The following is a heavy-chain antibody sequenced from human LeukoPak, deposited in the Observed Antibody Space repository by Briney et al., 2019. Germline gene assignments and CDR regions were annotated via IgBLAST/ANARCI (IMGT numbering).Heavy chain of an antibody. D-gene: IGHD2-15*01. CDR1: GGSISSYY. V-gene: IGHV4-59*12. CDR2: IYYSGST. Sequence: SETLSLTCTVSGGSISSYYWSWIRQPPGKGLEWIGYIYYSGSTNYNPSLKSRVTISVDTSKNQFSLKLSSVTAADTAVYYCARGGWHCSGGSCNWFDPWGQGTLVTVSS. J-gene: IGHJ5*02. CDR3: ARGGWHCSGGSCNWFDP.